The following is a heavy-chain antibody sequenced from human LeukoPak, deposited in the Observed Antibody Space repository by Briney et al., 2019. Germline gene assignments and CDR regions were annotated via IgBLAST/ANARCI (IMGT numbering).Heavy chain of an antibody. Sequence: PSETLSLTCAVYGGSFSGYYWSWIRQPPGKGLEWIGEINHSGSTNYNPSLKSRVTISVDTPKNQFSLKLSSVTAADTAVYYCARMFRITMGGYAGYYFDYWGQGTLVTVSS. CDR2: INHSGST. CDR3: ARMFRITMGGYAGYYFDY. J-gene: IGHJ4*02. CDR1: GGSFSGYY. D-gene: IGHD3-10*01. V-gene: IGHV4-34*01.